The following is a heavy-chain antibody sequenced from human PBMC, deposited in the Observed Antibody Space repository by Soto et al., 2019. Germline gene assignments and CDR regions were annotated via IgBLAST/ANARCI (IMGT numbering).Heavy chain of an antibody. D-gene: IGHD3-10*02. Sequence: QITLKESGPTLVKPTQTLTLTCTFSGLSLSTSGEAVGWIRQPPGKALEWLALIYWDDDKRYNPTLKTRLTITKDTSKNRVVLALTNMGPVDTATYYCAHYVSSSPAGWFDPWGQGILVTVSS. CDR1: GLSLSTSGEA. V-gene: IGHV2-5*02. J-gene: IGHJ5*02. CDR3: AHYVSSSPAGWFDP. CDR2: IYWDDDK.